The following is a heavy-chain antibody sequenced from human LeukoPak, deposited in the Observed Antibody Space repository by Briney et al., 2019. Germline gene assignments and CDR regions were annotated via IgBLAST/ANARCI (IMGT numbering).Heavy chain of an antibody. CDR2: INPSGGST. CDR1: GYTFTSYY. D-gene: IGHD3-22*01. V-gene: IGHV1-46*01. CDR3: ARDRYYCDSSGYIRGISFDY. J-gene: IGHJ4*02. Sequence: ASVKVSFKASGYTFTSYYMHWVRQAPGQGLEWMGIINPSGGSTSYAQKFQGRVTMTRDTSTSTVYMELSSLRSEDTAVYYCARDRYYCDSSGYIRGISFDYWGQGTLVTVSS.